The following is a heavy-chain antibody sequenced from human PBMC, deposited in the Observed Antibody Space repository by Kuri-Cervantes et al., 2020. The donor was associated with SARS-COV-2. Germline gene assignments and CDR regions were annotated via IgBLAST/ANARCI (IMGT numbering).Heavy chain of an antibody. CDR2: IRYDGSNK. J-gene: IGHJ6*02. CDR1: GFTFSSYG. D-gene: IGHD3-22*01. CDR3: AATNIDDRGDYYGMDV. V-gene: IGHV3-30*02. Sequence: GESLKISCAASGFTFSSYGMHWVRQAPGKGLEWVAFIRYDGSNKYYADSVKGRFTISRDNSKNTLYLQMNSLRAEDTAVYYRAATNIDDRGDYYGMDVWGQGTTVTVSS.